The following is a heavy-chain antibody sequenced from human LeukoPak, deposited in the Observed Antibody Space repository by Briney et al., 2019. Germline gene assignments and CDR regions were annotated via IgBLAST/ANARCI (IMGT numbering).Heavy chain of an antibody. D-gene: IGHD3-3*01. CDR2: ISGSGGST. V-gene: IGHV3-23*01. CDR1: GFTFSSYA. J-gene: IGHJ4*02. CDR3: AKALEAGFGVVIWTGDY. Sequence: GGSLRLSCAASGFTFSSYAMSWVRQAPGKGLEWVSAISGSGGSTYYADSVKGRFTISRDNSKNTLYLQMNSLRAEDTAVYYCAKALEAGFGVVIWTGDYWGQGTLVTVSS.